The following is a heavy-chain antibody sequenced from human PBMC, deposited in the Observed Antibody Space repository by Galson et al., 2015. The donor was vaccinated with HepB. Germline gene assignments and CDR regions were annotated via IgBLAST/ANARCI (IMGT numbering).Heavy chain of an antibody. V-gene: IGHV3-74*01. CDR2: IHRDGGTT. CDR3: ARGRVFEPFDL. D-gene: IGHD6-13*01. J-gene: IGHJ2*01. Sequence: SLRLSCPVPGFTFSSYWIHWARQVPGRGLVWVSRIHRDGGTTSYADSVKGRFTISRDNAKNTLYLQMNSLRAEDTAVYYCARGRVFEPFDLWGRGTLVTVSS. CDR1: GFTFSSYW.